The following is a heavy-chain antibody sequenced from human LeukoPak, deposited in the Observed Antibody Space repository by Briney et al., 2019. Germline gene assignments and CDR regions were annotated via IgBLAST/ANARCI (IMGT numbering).Heavy chain of an antibody. CDR2: IYYSGTT. Sequence: SETLSLTCTVSGGSISSYYWSWIRQPPGKGLEWIGYIYYSGTTNYNPSLKSRVTISVDTSKNQFSLKLSSVTAADTAVYYCARQIAARRYFDYWGQGTLVTVSS. CDR1: GGSISSYY. D-gene: IGHD6-6*01. V-gene: IGHV4-59*08. J-gene: IGHJ4*02. CDR3: ARQIAARRYFDY.